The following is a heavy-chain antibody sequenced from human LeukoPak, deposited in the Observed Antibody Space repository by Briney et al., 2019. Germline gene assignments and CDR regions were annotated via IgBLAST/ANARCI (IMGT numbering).Heavy chain of an antibody. CDR1: GFTFSSHA. CDR3: ARDGGWYLGY. D-gene: IGHD6-19*01. V-gene: IGHV3-30*04. Sequence: PGRSLRLSCAASGFTFSSHAIHWVRQAPGKGLEWVAAISDDGSNKYYADSVKGRFTISRDNSKNTLSLQMSSLRSEDTAVYYCARDGGWYLGYWGQGTLVTVSS. CDR2: ISDDGSNK. J-gene: IGHJ4*02.